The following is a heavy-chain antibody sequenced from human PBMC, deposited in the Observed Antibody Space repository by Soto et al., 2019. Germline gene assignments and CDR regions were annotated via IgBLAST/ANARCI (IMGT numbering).Heavy chain of an antibody. CDR2: ISAYNGNT. D-gene: IGHD2-2*01. J-gene: IGHJ3*02. V-gene: IGHV1-18*01. Sequence: QVQLVQSGAEVKKPGASVKVSCKASGYTLTSYGLSWVRQAPGQGLEWMGWISAYNGNTKYAQKLQGRVTMTTDTSTSTAYMELRSLRSDDTAVYYCAVGVVVPAAMGPIDIWGQGTMVTVSS. CDR1: GYTLTSYG. CDR3: AVGVVVPAAMGPIDI.